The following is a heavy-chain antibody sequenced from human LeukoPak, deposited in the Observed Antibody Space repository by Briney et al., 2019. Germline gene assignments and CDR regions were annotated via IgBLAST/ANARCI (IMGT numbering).Heavy chain of an antibody. D-gene: IGHD6-25*01. J-gene: IGHJ4*02. CDR2: IIPIFGTA. CDR1: GGTFSSYA. Sequence: SVKVSCKASGGTFSSYAISWVRQAPGQGLEWMGGIIPIFGTANYAQKFQGRVTITADESTSTAYMELSSLRSEDTAVYYCAKFFAPSGGASGWTWTIDNWGQGTLVIVSS. CDR3: AKFFAPSGGASGWTWTIDN. V-gene: IGHV1-69*01.